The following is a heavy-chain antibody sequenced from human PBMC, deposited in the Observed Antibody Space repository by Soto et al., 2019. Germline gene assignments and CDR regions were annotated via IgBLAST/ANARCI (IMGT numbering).Heavy chain of an antibody. V-gene: IGHV3-23*01. CDR2: ISISGDST. Sequence: HPGGSLRLSCAASGLTFSSYALSWVRQAPGKGLEWVSTISISGDSTYYADSVKGRFTISRDNSKNTLYLQMNSLRAEDTAEYYCAKGSGSYPFDYWGQGTQVTVSS. CDR3: AKGSGSYPFDY. D-gene: IGHD1-26*01. CDR1: GLTFSSYA. J-gene: IGHJ4*02.